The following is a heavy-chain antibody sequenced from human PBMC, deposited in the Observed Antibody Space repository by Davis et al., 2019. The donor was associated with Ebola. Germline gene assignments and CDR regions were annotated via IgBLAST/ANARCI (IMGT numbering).Heavy chain of an antibody. D-gene: IGHD2-8*01. CDR2: INPYSGGT. J-gene: IGHJ4*02. CDR3: ATTRNGLDF. V-gene: IGHV1-2*06. CDR1: GYTFTRYY. Sequence: AASVKVSCKASGYTFTRYYLHWVRQATGQGLEWMGRINPYSGGTNFAQKFQGRVTMTRDTSITTAYLDLSRLRSDDTAIYFCATTRNGLDFWGQGTLVTVSS.